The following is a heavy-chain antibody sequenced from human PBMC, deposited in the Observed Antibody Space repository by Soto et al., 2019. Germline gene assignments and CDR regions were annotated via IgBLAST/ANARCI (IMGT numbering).Heavy chain of an antibody. Sequence: SETLSLTCTVSGGFIRGSDYYWGWIRQPPGRGLEWIGNIYYSGTSYSYPSLKGRVTISVDTSKNQFSMKLISVTAADTAVYYCARVYVWNCISTRCPFDYWGQGTLVTVSS. CDR1: GGFIRGSDYY. J-gene: IGHJ4*02. CDR2: IYYSGTS. V-gene: IGHV4-39*01. CDR3: ARVYVWNCISTRCPFDY. D-gene: IGHD2-2*01.